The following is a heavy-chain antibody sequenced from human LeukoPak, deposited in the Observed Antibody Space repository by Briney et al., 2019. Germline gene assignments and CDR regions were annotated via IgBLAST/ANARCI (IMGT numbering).Heavy chain of an antibody. CDR2: ISSNGGNT. CDR1: GFTFSSFA. D-gene: IGHD2-21*02. V-gene: IGHV3-64*04. Sequence: GGSLRLSCTASGFTFSSFAMYWVRQAPGKGLEYASAISSNGGNTYYADSVRGRFTISRDNSKNTLYLQMNSLRAEDTAVYYCARAQNDYYFDYWGQGTLVTVSS. CDR3: ARAQNDYYFDY. J-gene: IGHJ4*02.